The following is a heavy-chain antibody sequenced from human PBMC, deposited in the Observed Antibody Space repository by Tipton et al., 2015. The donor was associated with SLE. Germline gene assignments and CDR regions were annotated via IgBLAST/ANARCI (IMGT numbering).Heavy chain of an antibody. CDR2: ISGDGGST. CDR3: TTSLGYGVRDAFDI. CDR1: GFTFDDYA. D-gene: IGHD2-2*03. J-gene: IGHJ3*02. Sequence: GSLRLSCAASGFTFDDYAMHWVRQAPGKGLEWVSLISGDGGSTYYADSVKGRFTISRDNSKNSLYLQMNSLKTEDTAVYYCTTSLGYGVRDAFDIWGQGTMVTVSS. V-gene: IGHV3-43*02.